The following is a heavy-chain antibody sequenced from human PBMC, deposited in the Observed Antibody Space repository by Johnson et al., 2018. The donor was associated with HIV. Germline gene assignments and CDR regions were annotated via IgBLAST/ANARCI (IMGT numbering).Heavy chain of an antibody. CDR3: VAATGANGLDI. V-gene: IGHV3-33*03. Sequence: QVQLVESGGGLVQPGGSLRLSCAASGFTFSSYGMHWVRQAPGKGLEWVAVIWYDGGNKYYVDSVKGRFTTSRDNVKKSLYLHMNTLRVEDTALYYCVAATGANGLDIWGQGTKVTVSS. CDR1: GFTFSSYG. J-gene: IGHJ3*02. CDR2: IWYDGGNK. D-gene: IGHD1-26*01.